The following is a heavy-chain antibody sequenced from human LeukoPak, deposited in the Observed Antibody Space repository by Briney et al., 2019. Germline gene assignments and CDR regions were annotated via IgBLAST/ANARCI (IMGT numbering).Heavy chain of an antibody. CDR3: AKDVVGAINYFDY. V-gene: IGHV3-53*01. CDR2: IYSGDRT. J-gene: IGHJ4*02. D-gene: IGHD1-26*01. CDR1: GFTVSSNY. Sequence: GGSLRLSCAASGFTVSSNYMNWVRQAPGKGLEWVSVIYSGDRTYYADSVKGRFTISRDNSKNTLYLQMNSLRAEDTAVYYCAKDVVGAINYFDYWGQGTLVTVSS.